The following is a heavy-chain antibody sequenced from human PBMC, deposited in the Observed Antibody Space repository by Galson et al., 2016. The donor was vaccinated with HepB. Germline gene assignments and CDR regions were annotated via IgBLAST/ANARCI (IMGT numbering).Heavy chain of an antibody. J-gene: IGHJ4*02. CDR1: GFTFSNYW. Sequence: SLRLSCAASGFTFSNYWMNWVRQAPGKGLVWVSRINSDGSSTTYADSVKGRFTISRDNAKNTLYLQMNSLRVEDTAMYYCAFDFWSHYHNDHWGQGTLVTVSS. V-gene: IGHV3-74*01. CDR2: INSDGSST. D-gene: IGHD3-3*01. CDR3: AFDFWSHYHNDH.